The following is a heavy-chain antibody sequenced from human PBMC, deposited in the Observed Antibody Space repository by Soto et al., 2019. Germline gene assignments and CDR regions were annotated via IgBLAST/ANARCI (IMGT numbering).Heavy chain of an antibody. Sequence: AGGSLRLSCAASGFTFSSYAMSWVRQAPGKGLEWVSAISGSGGSTYYADSVKGRFTISRDNSKNTLYLQMNSLRAEDTAVYYCAKDRVQLWLKNPLFDYWGQGTLVTAPQ. CDR3: AKDRVQLWLKNPLFDY. CDR2: ISGSGGST. V-gene: IGHV3-23*01. J-gene: IGHJ4*02. D-gene: IGHD5-18*01. CDR1: GFTFSSYA.